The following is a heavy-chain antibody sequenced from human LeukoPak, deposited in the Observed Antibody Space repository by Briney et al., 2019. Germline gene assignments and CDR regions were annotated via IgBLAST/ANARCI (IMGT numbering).Heavy chain of an antibody. CDR3: AAAHTLFWFDP. Sequence: GGSLTLSCAASGFTFSSYGMQWARQAPGRGLEWVAVICYDGSNKYYADSVKGRFTISRDNSKNTLYLQMNSLRAEDTAVYYCAAAHTLFWFDPWGQGTLVTVSS. J-gene: IGHJ5*02. CDR1: GFTFSSYG. V-gene: IGHV3-33*01. D-gene: IGHD6-6*01. CDR2: ICYDGSNK.